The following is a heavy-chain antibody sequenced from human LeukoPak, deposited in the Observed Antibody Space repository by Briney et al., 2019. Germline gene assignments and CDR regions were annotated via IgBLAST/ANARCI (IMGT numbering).Heavy chain of an antibody. V-gene: IGHV3-53*01. CDR2: IYGGGNT. Sequence: RGSLRHSSLLPGVIATVDNTASVRQSPGKGLQWISFIYGGGNTLYADSVRDRFSISRDNSKSTLYLQMSSLRVEDTAVYYCAEGERSGMFLVLWGQGTLVTVSS. J-gene: IGHJ4*02. CDR1: GVIATVDN. CDR3: AEGERSGMFLVL. D-gene: IGHD2/OR15-2a*01.